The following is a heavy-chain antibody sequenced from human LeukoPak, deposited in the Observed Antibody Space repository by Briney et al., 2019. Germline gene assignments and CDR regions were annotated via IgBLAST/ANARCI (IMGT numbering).Heavy chain of an antibody. CDR3: AREWELEDYMDV. J-gene: IGHJ6*03. CDR2: ISSSSSTI. V-gene: IGHV3-48*04. CDR1: GFTFSSYS. D-gene: IGHD1-26*01. Sequence: GGSLRLSCAASGFTFSSYSMNWVRQAPGKGLEWVSYISSSSSTIYYADSVKGRFTISRDNAKNSLYLQMNSLRAEDTAVYYCAREWELEDYMDVWGKGTTVTVSS.